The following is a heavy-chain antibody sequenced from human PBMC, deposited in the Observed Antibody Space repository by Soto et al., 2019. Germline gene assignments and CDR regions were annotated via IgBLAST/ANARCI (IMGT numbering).Heavy chain of an antibody. Sequence: QVQLVESGGGVVQPGRSLRLSCAASGFTFSSYAMHWVRQAPGKGLEWVAVISYDGSNKYYADSVKGRFTISRDNSKNPLYLQMNSLRAEDTAVYYCARVWIQLWGTFDYWGQGTLVTVSS. CDR2: ISYDGSNK. V-gene: IGHV3-30-3*01. D-gene: IGHD5-18*01. CDR3: ARVWIQLWGTFDY. CDR1: GFTFSSYA. J-gene: IGHJ4*02.